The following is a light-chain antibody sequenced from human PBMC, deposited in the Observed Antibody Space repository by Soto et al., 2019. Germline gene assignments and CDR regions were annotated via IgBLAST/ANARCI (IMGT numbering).Light chain of an antibody. CDR3: QQRSNLIT. CDR1: QRVSSY. Sequence: EIVLTQSPATLSLSPGERATLSCRASQRVSSYLAWYQQKPGQAPRLLIYDASNRATGIPARCSGSGSGTDFTLTISSLEPEDFAVYYCQQRSNLITSGQGTRLEIK. J-gene: IGKJ5*01. CDR2: DAS. V-gene: IGKV3-11*01.